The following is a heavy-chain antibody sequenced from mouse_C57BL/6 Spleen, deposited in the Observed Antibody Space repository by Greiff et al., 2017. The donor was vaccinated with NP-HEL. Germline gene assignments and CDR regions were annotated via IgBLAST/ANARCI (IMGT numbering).Heavy chain of an antibody. J-gene: IGHJ1*03. Sequence: QVQLQQSGAELARPGASVKLSCKASGYTFTSYGISWVKQRTGQGLEWIGEIYPRSGNTYYNEKFKGKATLTADKSSSTAYMELRSLTSEDSAVYFWARWDYGSSYEYFDVGGTGTTVTVSS. V-gene: IGHV1-81*01. CDR2: IYPRSGNT. D-gene: IGHD1-1*01. CDR1: GYTFTSYG. CDR3: ARWDYGSSYEYFDV.